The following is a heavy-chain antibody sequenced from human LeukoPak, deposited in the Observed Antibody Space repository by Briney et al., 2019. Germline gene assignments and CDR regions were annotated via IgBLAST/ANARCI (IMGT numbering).Heavy chain of an antibody. D-gene: IGHD5-12*01. CDR3: AKDRVVATAYEFDY. CDR1: GFTFSSYG. V-gene: IGHV3-30*18. Sequence: GGSLRLSCAASGFTFSSYGMHWVRQAPGKGLEWVAVISYDGSNKYYADSAKGRFTISRDNSKNTLYLQMNSLRAEDTAVYYCAKDRVVATAYEFDYWGQGTLVTVSS. J-gene: IGHJ4*02. CDR2: ISYDGSNK.